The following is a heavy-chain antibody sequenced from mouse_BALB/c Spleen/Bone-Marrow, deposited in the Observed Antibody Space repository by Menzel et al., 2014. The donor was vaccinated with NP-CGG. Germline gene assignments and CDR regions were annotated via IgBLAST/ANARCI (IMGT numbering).Heavy chain of an antibody. CDR1: GYTFTSYW. CDR3: ARTYGDSPYYYGMDY. CDR2: INPCNGRT. D-gene: IGHD2-13*01. J-gene: IGHJ4*01. Sequence: QVQLQQPGAELVKPGTSVKLSCKTSGYTFTSYWMHWVKQRPGQGLEWIGAINPCNGRTNYNEKFKNKATLTVDKSSSTAYMQLSSLTSKDSAVYFCARTYGDSPYYYGMDYWGQGTSVTVSS. V-gene: IGHV1S81*02.